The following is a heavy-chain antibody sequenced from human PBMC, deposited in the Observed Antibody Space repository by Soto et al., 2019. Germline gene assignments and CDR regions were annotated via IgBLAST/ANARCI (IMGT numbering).Heavy chain of an antibody. CDR3: AREEGDDSGNWFDP. CDR2: ISDYNGNT. Sequence: ASVKVSCKASGYTFTSYGISWVRQAPGQGLEWMGWISDYNGNTNYAQKLQGRVTMTTDTSTSTAYMELMSLRSDDTAVYYCAREEGDDSGNWFDPWGQGTLVTVSS. D-gene: IGHD3-22*01. CDR1: GYTFTSYG. V-gene: IGHV1-18*01. J-gene: IGHJ5*02.